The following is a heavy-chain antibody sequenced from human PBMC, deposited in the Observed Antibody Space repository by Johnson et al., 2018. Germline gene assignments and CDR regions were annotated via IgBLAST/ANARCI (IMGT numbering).Heavy chain of an antibody. Sequence: LVESGGGVVQPGRSLRLSCAASRFSFSNDSMTWVRQAPGKGLEWVAFISYDGTNKYYGESVKGRFTISRDKSKNTLYLQMNSLGAEDTAVYYCASLTYCGGDWPWGALDIGGQGTMVTVSS. CDR1: RFSFSNDS. V-gene: IGHV3-30-3*01. D-gene: IGHD2-21*02. CDR2: ISYDGTNK. CDR3: ASLTYCGGDWPWGALDI. J-gene: IGHJ3*02.